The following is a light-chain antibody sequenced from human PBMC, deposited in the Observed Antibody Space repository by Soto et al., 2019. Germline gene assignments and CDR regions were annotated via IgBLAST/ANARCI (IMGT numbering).Light chain of an antibody. V-gene: IGKV1-5*01. J-gene: IGKJ1*01. CDR1: QPISSW. Sequence: DIQMTQSTSTLAGSVGDRLTISCRASQPISSWLAWYQQKQGKXSKXXIYAASSLQSGVPSRFSGSGSGTAVTITISSLQPDDCASXXXXQXXXYXXTFGQGTKVDI. CDR2: AAS. CDR3: XQXXXYXXT.